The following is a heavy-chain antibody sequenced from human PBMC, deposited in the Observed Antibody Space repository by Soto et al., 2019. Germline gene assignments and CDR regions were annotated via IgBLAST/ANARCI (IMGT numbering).Heavy chain of an antibody. J-gene: IGHJ4*02. CDR1: GFSFSDSA. V-gene: IGHV3-73*02. CDR2: TRSKAHSYAT. CDR3: TRQPVDY. Sequence: EVQLVESGGGLVQPGGSLKLSCAASGFSFSDSAIHWVRQASGKGLEWVGRTRSKAHSYATAFAASVKGRFTISRDDSKNTMYLQMNSLKAEDTAVYYCTRQPVDYWGQLTLVTVCS.